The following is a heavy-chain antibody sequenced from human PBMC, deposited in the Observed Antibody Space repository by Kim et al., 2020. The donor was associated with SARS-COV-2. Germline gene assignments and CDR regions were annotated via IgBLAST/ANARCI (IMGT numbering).Heavy chain of an antibody. CDR3: AREVPDYYDNDY. Sequence: YYADSVNGRFTISRDNAKNSLYLQMNSLRAEDTAVYYCAREVPDYYDNDYWGRGTLVTVSS. V-gene: IGHV3-21*01. D-gene: IGHD3-22*01. J-gene: IGHJ4*02.